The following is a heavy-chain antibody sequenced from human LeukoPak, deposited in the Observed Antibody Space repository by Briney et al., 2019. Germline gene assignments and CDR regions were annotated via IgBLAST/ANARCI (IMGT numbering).Heavy chain of an antibody. Sequence: SETLSLTCTVSGGSIGFTSYYWGWIRQPPGEGLEWIGSVYYSGSTYYNPSLESRVAISIDTAKNQFSLRLSSVTAADTAVYYCARGRMSIYYYYMDVWGKGTTVTVSS. CDR1: GGSIGFTSYY. CDR2: VYYSGST. CDR3: ARGRMSIYYYYMDV. D-gene: IGHD1-14*01. V-gene: IGHV4-39*01. J-gene: IGHJ6*03.